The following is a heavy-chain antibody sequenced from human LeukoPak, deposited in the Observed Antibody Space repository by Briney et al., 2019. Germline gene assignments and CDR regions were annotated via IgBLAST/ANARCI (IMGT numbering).Heavy chain of an antibody. J-gene: IGHJ4*02. D-gene: IGHD3-22*01. Sequence: PGGSLRRSCAASGFIFSSYAMHWVRQAPGKGLGWVAVIWYDGTNNYYGDSVKGRFTISRDNSKNTVYLQMNSLRAEDTAIYYCARSNYYDGSGYQDFWGQGTVVTVSS. V-gene: IGHV3-33*01. CDR1: GFIFSSYA. CDR3: ARSNYYDGSGYQDF. CDR2: IWYDGTNN.